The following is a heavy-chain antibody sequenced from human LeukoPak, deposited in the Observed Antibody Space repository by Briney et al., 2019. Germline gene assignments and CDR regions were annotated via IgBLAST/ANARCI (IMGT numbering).Heavy chain of an antibody. D-gene: IGHD6-13*01. CDR1: GFTFSDHY. Sequence: GGSLRLTCAAPGFTFSDHYMDWVRQAPGKGLEWVGRTRNKRNSYTTEYAASVKGRFTISRDDSKNSLYLQMNALKTEDTAVYYCTREQYSSNCGLWFDPWGQGTLVTVSS. CDR3: TREQYSSNCGLWFDP. CDR2: TRNKRNSYTT. J-gene: IGHJ5*02. V-gene: IGHV3-72*01.